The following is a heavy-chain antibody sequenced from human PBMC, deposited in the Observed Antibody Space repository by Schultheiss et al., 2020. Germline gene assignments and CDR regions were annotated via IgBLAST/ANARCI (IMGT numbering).Heavy chain of an antibody. J-gene: IGHJ6*03. CDR1: GASITSYY. D-gene: IGHD5-18*01. CDR2: IYYSGST. Sequence: SETLSLTCTVSGASITSYYWSWIRQPPGKGLEWIGYIYYSGSTYYNPSLKSRVTISVDTSKNQFSLKLSSVTAADTAVYYCARVYTQLWPYYYYYMDVWGKGTTVTVSS. CDR3: ARVYTQLWPYYYYYMDV. V-gene: IGHV4-59*08.